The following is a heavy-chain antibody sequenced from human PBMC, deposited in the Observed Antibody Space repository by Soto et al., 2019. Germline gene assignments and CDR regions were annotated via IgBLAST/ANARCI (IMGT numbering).Heavy chain of an antibody. D-gene: IGHD1-26*01. V-gene: IGHV3-30*18. CDR2: ISYDGSNK. Sequence: QVQLVESGGGVAQPGRSLRLSCAASGFTFSSYGMHWVRQAPGKGLEWVAVISYDGSNKYYADSVKGRFTISRDNSKNTLYLQMNSLRAEDTAVYYCAKDFSAYLRADAFDIWGQGTMVTVSS. CDR1: GFTFSSYG. J-gene: IGHJ3*02. CDR3: AKDFSAYLRADAFDI.